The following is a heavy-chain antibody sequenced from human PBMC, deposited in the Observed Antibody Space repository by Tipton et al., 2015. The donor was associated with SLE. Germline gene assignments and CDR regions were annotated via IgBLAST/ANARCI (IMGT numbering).Heavy chain of an antibody. CDR3: ARRGWVDAFGI. CDR2: IYYRGNT. J-gene: IGHJ3*02. D-gene: IGHD6-19*01. V-gene: IGHV4-59*08. Sequence: TLSLTCTVSGGSISSYYWSWFRQPPGKGLEWIGDIYYRGNTKYNPSLNSRVTISLDTSRTQFSLKLSSVTAAGTAVYYCARRGWVDAFGIWGQGTMVIVSS. CDR1: GGSISSYY.